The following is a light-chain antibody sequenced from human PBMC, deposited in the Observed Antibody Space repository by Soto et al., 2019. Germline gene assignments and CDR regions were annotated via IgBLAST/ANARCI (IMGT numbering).Light chain of an antibody. CDR2: EVT. CDR1: SSDVGGYNL. V-gene: IGLV2-14*01. CDR3: SSYTITATL. Sequence: QSVLTQPASVSGSPGQSITVSCTGTSSDVGGYNLVSWYQQYPGEAPKLMIYEVTNRPSGVSNRFSGSKSGNTASLTISGLQAEDEGDYYCSSYTITATLFGRGTKVTVL. J-gene: IGLJ6*01.